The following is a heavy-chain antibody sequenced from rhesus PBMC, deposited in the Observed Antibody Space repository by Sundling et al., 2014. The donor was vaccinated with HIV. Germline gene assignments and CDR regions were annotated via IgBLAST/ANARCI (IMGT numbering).Heavy chain of an antibody. D-gene: IGHD6-19*01. CDR1: GFTFRSYG. CDR2: ISSGGGST. J-gene: IGHJ6*01. Sequence: EVQLVESGGGLVQRGGSLRLSCAASGFTFRSYGMYWVRQAPGKGLEWISGISSGGGSTYYADSVKGRFTMSRDNSKNTLSLQMNSLRAEDTAVYYCAKDRSSSYGLDSWGQGVVVTVSS. CDR3: AKDRSSSYGLDS. V-gene: IGHV3S42*01.